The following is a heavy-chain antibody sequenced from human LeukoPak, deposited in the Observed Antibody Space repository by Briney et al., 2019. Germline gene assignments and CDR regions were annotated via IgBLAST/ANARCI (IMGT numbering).Heavy chain of an antibody. CDR3: ASLNVDRDGFDY. CDR1: GGSISSYY. V-gene: IGHV4-4*07. CDR2: IYTSGST. Sequence: PSETLSLTCTVSGGSISSYYWSWIRQPAGKGLEWIGRIYTSGSTNYNPSLKSRVTMSVDTSKNQFSLQLNSVTPEDTAVYYCASLNVDRDGFDYWGQGTLVTVSS. D-gene: IGHD5-12*01. J-gene: IGHJ4*02.